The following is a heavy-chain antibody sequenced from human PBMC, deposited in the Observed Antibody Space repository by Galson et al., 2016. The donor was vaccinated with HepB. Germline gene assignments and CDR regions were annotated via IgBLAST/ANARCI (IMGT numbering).Heavy chain of an antibody. CDR3: ARVGYYDSSGSCDY. Sequence: SVKVSCKASGYTFSSYGISWVRQAPGQGLEWMGWISVYIGNTNYAQKLQGRVTMTTDTSTSTAYMELRSMRSDDTAVYYWARVGYYDSSGSCDYWGQGTLVIVSS. CDR1: GYTFSSYG. V-gene: IGHV1-18*04. D-gene: IGHD3-22*01. CDR2: ISVYIGNT. J-gene: IGHJ4*02.